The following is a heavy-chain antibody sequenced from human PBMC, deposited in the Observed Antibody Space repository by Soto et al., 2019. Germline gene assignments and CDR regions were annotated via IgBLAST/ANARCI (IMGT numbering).Heavy chain of an antibody. CDR3: ARGRNYAGAFDI. Sequence: GXSVKVSCRASGYTFTSYDINWVRQATGQGLEWMGWMNPNSGNTGYSQKFQGRVTMTRNTSISTAYMELSSLRSEDTAVYYCARGRNYAGAFDIWGQGTMVTVSS. J-gene: IGHJ3*02. D-gene: IGHD3-16*01. CDR1: GYTFTSYD. CDR2: MNPNSGNT. V-gene: IGHV1-8*01.